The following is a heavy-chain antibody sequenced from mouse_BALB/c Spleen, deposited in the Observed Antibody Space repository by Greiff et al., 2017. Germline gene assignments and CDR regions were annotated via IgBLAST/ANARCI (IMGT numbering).Heavy chain of an antibody. J-gene: IGHJ4*01. V-gene: IGHV6-6*02. CDR2: IRMKSNNYAS. Sequence: EVKLMESGGGLVQPGGSMKLSCVASGFTFSNYWMNWVRQSPEQGLEWVAEIRMKSNNYASHYAESVKGRFTISRVDSKSSVYLQMNNLRAEDTGIDYCTGRLWSYNYAMDYWGQGTSVTVSS. CDR3: TGRLWSYNYAMDY. CDR1: GFTFSNYW. D-gene: IGHD1-1*02.